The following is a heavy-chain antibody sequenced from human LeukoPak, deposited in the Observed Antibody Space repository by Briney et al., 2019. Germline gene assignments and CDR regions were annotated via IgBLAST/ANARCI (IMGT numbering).Heavy chain of an antibody. CDR2: INWDGGRT. J-gene: IGHJ3*02. V-gene: IGHV3-43*01. CDR1: GFTFDDYT. D-gene: IGHD2-15*01. Sequence: PGGSLRLSCAASGFTFDDYTMHWVRQAPGKGLEWVSLINWDGGRTYYADSVKGRFTISRDNSKNSLYLQMNSLRTEDTALYYCAKGNRVAAIPDLGAFDIWGQGTMVTVSS. CDR3: AKGNRVAAIPDLGAFDI.